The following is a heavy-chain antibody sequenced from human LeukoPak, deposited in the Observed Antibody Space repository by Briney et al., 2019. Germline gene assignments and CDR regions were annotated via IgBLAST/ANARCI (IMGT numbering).Heavy chain of an antibody. J-gene: IGHJ5*02. V-gene: IGHV4-34*01. CDR3: ARGRWRVTTALGHNWFDP. D-gene: IGHD4-17*01. Sequence: SETLPLTCAVYGGSFSGYYWSWIRQPPGKGLEWIGEINHSGSTNYNPSLKSRVTISVDTSKNQFSLKLSSVTAADTAVYYCARGRWRVTTALGHNWFDPWGQGTLVTVSS. CDR2: INHSGST. CDR1: GGSFSGYY.